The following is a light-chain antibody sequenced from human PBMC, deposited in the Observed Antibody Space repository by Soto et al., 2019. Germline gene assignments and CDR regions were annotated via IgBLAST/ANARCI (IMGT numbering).Light chain of an antibody. J-gene: IGKJ1*01. Sequence: EILMTQSPATLSVSPGDSATLSCRASRSVDTDLAWYQQKPGQAPRLLVFATSARATGVQDRFRGGRSGTDFSLTISSQQPDDSATYYCHKYYNRPPGTFGQGTKVEI. CDR2: ATS. V-gene: IGKV3-15*01. CDR3: HKYYNRPPGT. CDR1: RSVDTD.